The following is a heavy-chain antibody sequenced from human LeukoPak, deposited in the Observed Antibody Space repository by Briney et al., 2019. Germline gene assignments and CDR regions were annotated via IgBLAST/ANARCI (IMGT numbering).Heavy chain of an antibody. J-gene: IGHJ4*02. CDR1: GGSISSSNW. V-gene: IGHV4-4*02. Sequence: SGTLSLTCAVSGGSISSSNWWSWVRQPPGKGLEWIVEINHSGSTNYNPSLKSRVTISVDTSKNQFSLKLSSVTAADTAVYYCARGAVNYGDYIDYWGQGTLVTVSS. D-gene: IGHD4-17*01. CDR3: ARGAVNYGDYIDY. CDR2: INHSGST.